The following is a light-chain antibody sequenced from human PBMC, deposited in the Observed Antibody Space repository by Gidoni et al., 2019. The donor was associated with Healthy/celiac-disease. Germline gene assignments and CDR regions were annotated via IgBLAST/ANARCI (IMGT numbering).Light chain of an antibody. CDR2: DAS. Sequence: EIVLTQSPATLSLSPGERATLSCRASQSVSSYLAWYQQKPGQAHRLLIYDASNRATGIPARFSGSGSGTDFTLTISSLEPEDVAVDYCQQRSNWPPVLTFGGGTKVEIK. CDR1: QSVSSY. J-gene: IGKJ4*01. CDR3: QQRSNWPPVLT. V-gene: IGKV3-11*01.